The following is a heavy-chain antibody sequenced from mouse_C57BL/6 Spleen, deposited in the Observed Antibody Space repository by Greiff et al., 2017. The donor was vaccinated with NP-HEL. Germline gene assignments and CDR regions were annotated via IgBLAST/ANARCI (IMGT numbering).Heavy chain of an antibody. V-gene: IGHV1-81*01. CDR1: GYTFTSYG. CDR3: ARSGWLLLYAMDY. Sequence: QVQLKESGAELARPGASVKLSCKASGYTFTSYGISWVKQRTGQGLEWIGEIYPRSGNTYYNEKFKGKATLTADKSSSTAYMELRSLTSEDSAVYFCARSGWLLLYAMDYWGQGTSVTVSS. D-gene: IGHD2-3*01. J-gene: IGHJ4*01. CDR2: IYPRSGNT.